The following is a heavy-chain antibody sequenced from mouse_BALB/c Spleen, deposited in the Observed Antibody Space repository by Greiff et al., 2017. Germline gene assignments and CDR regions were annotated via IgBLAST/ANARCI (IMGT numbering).Heavy chain of an antibody. V-gene: IGHV3-6*02. CDR2: ISYDGSN. J-gene: IGHJ2*01. CDR3: ATLITTVVAVDY. Sequence: DVKLVESGPGLVKPSQSLSLTCSVTGYSITSGYYWNWIRQFPGNKLEWMGYISYDGSNNYNPSLKNRISITRDTSKNQFFLKLNSVTTEDTATYYCATLITTVVAVDYWGQGTTLTVSS. CDR1: GYSITSGYY. D-gene: IGHD1-1*01.